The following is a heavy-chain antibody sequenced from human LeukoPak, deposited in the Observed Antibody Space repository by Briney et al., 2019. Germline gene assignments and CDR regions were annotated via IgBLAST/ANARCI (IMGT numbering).Heavy chain of an antibody. J-gene: IGHJ4*02. D-gene: IGHD3-16*01. CDR3: ARGWGSRIWGSYSYYFDY. CDR1: GFTFSSYS. CDR2: ISSSSSYI. V-gene: IGHV3-21*01. Sequence: GGSLRLSFAASGFTFSSYSMNWVRQAPGKGLEWVSSISSSSSYIYYADSVKGRFTISRDNAKNSLYLQMNSLRAEDTAVYYCARGWGSRIWGSYSYYFDYWGQGTLVTVSS.